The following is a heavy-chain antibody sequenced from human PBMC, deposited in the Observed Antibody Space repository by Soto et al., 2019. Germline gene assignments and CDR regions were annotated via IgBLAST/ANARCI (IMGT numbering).Heavy chain of an antibody. V-gene: IGHV3-21*01. CDR2: ISSSSSYI. Sequence: PGGSLRLSCAASGFTFSSYSMNWVRQAPGKGLEWVSSISSSSSYIYYADSVKGRFTISRDNAKNSLYLQMNSLRAEDTAVYYCARDPQSIAAAGTARVVWGQGTTVTVSS. CDR1: GFTFSSYS. J-gene: IGHJ6*02. D-gene: IGHD6-13*01. CDR3: ARDPQSIAAAGTARVV.